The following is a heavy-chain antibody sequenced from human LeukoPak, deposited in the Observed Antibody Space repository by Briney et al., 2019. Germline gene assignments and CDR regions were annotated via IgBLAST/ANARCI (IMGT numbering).Heavy chain of an antibody. CDR1: GFTFSGFA. D-gene: IGHD3-10*01. CDR2: ISGSGGST. CDR3: AKGSSGSYYRGYFDP. Sequence: GGSLRLSCAASGFTFSGFAMSWVRQPSGEGLEWFSTISGSGGSTYYAESVKGRFTISRDNSKNTVFLQMNSLSAEDTAVYYCAKGSSGSYYRGYFDPWGQGTLVAVSS. J-gene: IGHJ5*02. V-gene: IGHV3-23*01.